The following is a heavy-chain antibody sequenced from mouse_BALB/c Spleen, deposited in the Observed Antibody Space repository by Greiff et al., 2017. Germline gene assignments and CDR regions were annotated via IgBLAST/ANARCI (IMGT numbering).Heavy chain of an antibody. Sequence: VKLVESGPGLVQPSQSLSITCTVSGFSLTSYGVHWVRQSPGKGLEWLGVIWSGGSTDYNAAFISRLSISKDNSKSQVFFKMNSLQTDDTARYYCARDFDYYGSSTYAMDYWGQGTSVTVSS. D-gene: IGHD1-1*01. CDR3: ARDFDYYGSSTYAMDY. CDR1: GFSLTSYG. V-gene: IGHV2-4-1*01. J-gene: IGHJ4*01. CDR2: IWSGGST.